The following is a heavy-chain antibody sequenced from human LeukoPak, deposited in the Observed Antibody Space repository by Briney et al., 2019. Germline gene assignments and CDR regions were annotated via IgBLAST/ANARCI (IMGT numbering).Heavy chain of an antibody. CDR3: ARVKTLRGVGAY. D-gene: IGHD2-15*01. V-gene: IGHV4-4*02. CDR1: GGSISSSNW. Sequence: SGTLSLTCAVSGGSISSSNWWSWVRQPPGKGLEGIGEIYHSGSTNYNPSLKRRVTISVDKSKNQFSLKLSSVTAADTAVYYCARVKTLRGVGAYWGQGTLVTGSS. J-gene: IGHJ4*02. CDR2: IYHSGST.